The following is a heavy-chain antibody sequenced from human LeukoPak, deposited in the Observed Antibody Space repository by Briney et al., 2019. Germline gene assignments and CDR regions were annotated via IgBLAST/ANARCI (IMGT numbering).Heavy chain of an antibody. V-gene: IGHV3-33*01. CDR3: AREYYYDSSGYYPPHAFDI. Sequence: GGSLRLSCAASGFTFSSYGMHWVRQAPGKGLEWVAVIWYDGSNKYYADSVKGRFTISRDNSKNTLYLQMNSLRAEDTAVYYCAREYYYDSSGYYPPHAFDIWGQGTMVTVSS. CDR1: GFTFSSYG. CDR2: IWYDGSNK. D-gene: IGHD3-22*01. J-gene: IGHJ3*02.